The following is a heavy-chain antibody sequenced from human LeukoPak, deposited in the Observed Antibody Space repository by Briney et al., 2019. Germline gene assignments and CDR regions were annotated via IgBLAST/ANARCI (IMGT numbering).Heavy chain of an antibody. V-gene: IGHV1-18*01. Sequence: ASVKVSCKASGYTFTSYGISWVRQAPGQGLEWMGWINAYNGNTNYAQKLQGRVTMTTDTSTSTAYMELRSLRSDDTAVYYCARVVWEQWLSCLDYWGQGTLVTVSS. CDR2: INAYNGNT. CDR3: ARVVWEQWLSCLDY. CDR1: GYTFTSYG. D-gene: IGHD6-19*01. J-gene: IGHJ4*02.